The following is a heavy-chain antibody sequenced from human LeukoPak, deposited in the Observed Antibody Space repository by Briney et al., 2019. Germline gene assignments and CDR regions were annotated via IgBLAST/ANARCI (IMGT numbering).Heavy chain of an antibody. J-gene: IGHJ4*02. CDR1: GFTFSNYA. V-gene: IGHV3-23*01. CDR3: ARGAGYNYPYYFDY. CDR2: ISGNGGST. D-gene: IGHD5-24*01. Sequence: PGGSLRLSCAASGFTFSNYAMNWVRQAPGKGLEWVSAISGNGGSTYYADSVKGRFTISRDNSKNTLYLQMNSLRAEDTAVYYCARGAGYNYPYYFDYWGQGTLVTVSS.